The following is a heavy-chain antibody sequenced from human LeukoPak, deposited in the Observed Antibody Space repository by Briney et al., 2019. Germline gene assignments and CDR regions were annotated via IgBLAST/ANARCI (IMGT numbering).Heavy chain of an antibody. CDR3: VRDRPAKYFGASVDAFDL. CDR2: INSDASTT. Sequence: GGSLRLSCAASGFIFCSFWMHWVRQAPGKGLVWVTRINSDASTTNYADSVKGRFTISRDNAKSTLYLQMNSLRAEDTAVYYCVRDRPAKYFGASVDAFDLWGQGTMVTVSS. D-gene: IGHD4/OR15-4a*01. J-gene: IGHJ3*01. V-gene: IGHV3-74*01. CDR1: GFIFCSFW.